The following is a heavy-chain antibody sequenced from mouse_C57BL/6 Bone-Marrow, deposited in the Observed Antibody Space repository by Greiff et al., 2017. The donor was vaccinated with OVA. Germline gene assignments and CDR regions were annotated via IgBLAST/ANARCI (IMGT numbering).Heavy chain of an antibody. J-gene: IGHJ2*01. Sequence: QVQLQQPGAELVKPGASVKLSCKASGYTFTSYWMHWVKQRPGQGLEWIGMIHPNSGSTNYNEKFKSKATLTVDKATSTAYMQLSSLTSEDSAVYYRARENDYGSSYRYWGQGTTLTVSS. CDR2: IHPNSGST. CDR3: ARENDYGSSYRY. V-gene: IGHV1-64*01. D-gene: IGHD1-1*01. CDR1: GYTFTSYW.